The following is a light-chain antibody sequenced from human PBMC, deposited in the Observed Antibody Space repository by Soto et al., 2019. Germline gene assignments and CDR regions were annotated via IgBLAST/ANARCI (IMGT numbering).Light chain of an antibody. CDR3: QQRSNLPPT. Sequence: IAMTQSADTLSVPPGESATLSCRASQSVSSKLAWYRQIPGQAPRLLIYDASNRATGIPDRFSGGGSGTDFTLTISSLEPEDFAVYYCQQRSNLPPTSGQGTLLEIK. CDR2: DAS. CDR1: QSVSSK. J-gene: IGKJ5*01. V-gene: IGKV3-11*01.